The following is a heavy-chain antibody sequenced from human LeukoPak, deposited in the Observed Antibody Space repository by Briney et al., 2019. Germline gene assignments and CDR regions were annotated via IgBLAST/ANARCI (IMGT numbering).Heavy chain of an antibody. V-gene: IGHV4-34*01. D-gene: IGHD2-15*01. CDR1: GGSFCGYY. CDR2: INHSGST. J-gene: IGHJ4*02. Sequence: SETLSLTCAVYGGSFCGYYWSWIRQPPGKGLEWIGEINHSGSTNYNPSLKSRVTISVDTSKSQFSLKLSSVTAADTAVYYCARAGYCSGGSCYSTPLKDYWGQGTLVTVSA. CDR3: ARAGYCSGGSCYSTPLKDY.